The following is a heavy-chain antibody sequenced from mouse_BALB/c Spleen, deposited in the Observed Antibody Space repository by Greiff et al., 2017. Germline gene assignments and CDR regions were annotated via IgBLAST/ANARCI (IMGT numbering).Heavy chain of an antibody. CDR2: ISSGGST. D-gene: IGHD1-1*01. Sequence: EVKLMESGGGLVKPGGSLKLSCAASGFTFSSYAMSWVRQTPEKRLEWVASISSGGSTYYPDSVKGRFTISRDNARNILYLQMSSLRSEDTAMYYCASLLLFDYWGQGTTLTVSS. CDR1: GFTFSSYA. V-gene: IGHV5-6-5*01. J-gene: IGHJ2*01. CDR3: ASLLLFDY.